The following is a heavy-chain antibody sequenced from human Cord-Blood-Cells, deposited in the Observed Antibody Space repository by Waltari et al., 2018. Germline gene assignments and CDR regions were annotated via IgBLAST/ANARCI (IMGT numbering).Heavy chain of an antibody. CDR3: ARHRAGLWPT. CDR2: IYYRGST. J-gene: IGHJ4*02. Sequence: QLHLQDSGPGLVKPSETLSLTCTVSGGSISSSSYYWGSIRQPPGKGLEWIGRIYYRGSTYYNPSLKSRVTISVATSKNQFSLKLSSVTAADTAVYYCARHRAGLWPTWGQGTLVTVSS. V-gene: IGHV4-39*01. D-gene: IGHD5-18*01. CDR1: GGSISSSSYY.